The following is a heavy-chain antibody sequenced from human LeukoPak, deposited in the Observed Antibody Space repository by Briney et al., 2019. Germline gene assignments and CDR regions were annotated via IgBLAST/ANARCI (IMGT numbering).Heavy chain of an antibody. CDR1: GGSFSGYY. J-gene: IGHJ4*02. D-gene: IGHD6-19*01. CDR3: ARGRSGSISGWPKRYYFDY. CDR2: INHSGST. V-gene: IGHV4-34*01. Sequence: SETLSLTCAVYGGSFSGYYWTWIRQPPGKGLEWIGEINHSGSTNYNPSLTSRVTISADTSRNHFSLNVSSVTAADTAVYYCARGRSGSISGWPKRYYFDYWGQGTLVTVSS.